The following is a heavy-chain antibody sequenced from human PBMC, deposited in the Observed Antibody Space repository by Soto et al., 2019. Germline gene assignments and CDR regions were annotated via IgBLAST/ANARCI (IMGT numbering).Heavy chain of an antibody. V-gene: IGHV3-21*01. Sequence: DVQLVESGGGLVKPGGSLRLSCAASGFVFSAYSMNWVRQAPGKGLEWVSSISSSSSDIYYAESVKGRFTISRDNAKNSLYLQMNSLRAEDTAVYYCARGDYGDYRSYCDYWGQGILVTVSS. CDR1: GFVFSAYS. CDR3: ARGDYGDYRSYCDY. CDR2: ISSSSSDI. D-gene: IGHD4-17*01. J-gene: IGHJ4*02.